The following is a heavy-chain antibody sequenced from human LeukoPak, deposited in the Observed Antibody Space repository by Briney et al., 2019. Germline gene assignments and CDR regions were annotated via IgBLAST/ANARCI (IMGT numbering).Heavy chain of an antibody. CDR3: AKADTVTTHIDY. V-gene: IGHV3-9*01. Sequence: PGGSLRLSCAASGFTFDDYAMHWVRQAPGKGLEWVSGISWNSGSIGYADSVKGRFTISRDNAKNSLYLQMNSLRAEDTALYYCAKADTVTTHIDYWGQGTLVTVSS. D-gene: IGHD4-17*01. J-gene: IGHJ4*02. CDR1: GFTFDDYA. CDR2: ISWNSGSI.